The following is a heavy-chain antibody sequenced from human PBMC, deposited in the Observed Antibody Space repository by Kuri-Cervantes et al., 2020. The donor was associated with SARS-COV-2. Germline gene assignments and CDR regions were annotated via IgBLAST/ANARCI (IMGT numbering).Heavy chain of an antibody. CDR1: GYTFTSYG. J-gene: IGHJ4*02. V-gene: IGHV1-18*01. D-gene: IGHD4-17*01. Sequence: ASVKVSCKASGYTFTSYGISWVRQAPGQGLEWMGWISAYNGNTNYAQKLQGRVTMTTDTSTSTAYMELRSLRSDDTAVYYCARAHDYGDLRRWAADYWGQGTLVTVSS. CDR3: ARAHDYGDLRRWAADY. CDR2: ISAYNGNT.